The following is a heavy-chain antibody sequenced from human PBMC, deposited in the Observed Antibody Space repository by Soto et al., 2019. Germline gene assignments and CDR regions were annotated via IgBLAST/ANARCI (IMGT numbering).Heavy chain of an antibody. J-gene: IGHJ4*02. V-gene: IGHV1-69*06. Sequence: QVVLLQSGAEVKEPGSSVRVSCQVSGSPFNNFAFSWVRQAPGHGPEWMGGIVVDSNTAEYSQRFQDRVTITADTSTDTLYMELGSLTFEDTDVYYCARAIKRWEVNYYFDFWGQGTLVTVSS. CDR3: ARAIKRWEVNYYFDF. CDR2: IVVDSNTA. D-gene: IGHD1-26*01. CDR1: GSPFNNFA.